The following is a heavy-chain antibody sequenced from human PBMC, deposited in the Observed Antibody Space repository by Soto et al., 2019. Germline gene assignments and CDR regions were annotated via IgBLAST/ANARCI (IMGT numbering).Heavy chain of an antibody. CDR1: GYIFTSYA. D-gene: IGHD6-19*01. CDR2: ISAYNGNT. Sequence: ASVKVSCKASGYIFTSYAMHWVRQAPGQGLEWMGWISAYNGNTNYAQKLQGRVTMTTDTSTITAHMELRSLRSDDTAVYYCARQPVVGTAFFDYWGQGTLVTVSS. J-gene: IGHJ4*02. CDR3: ARQPVVGTAFFDY. V-gene: IGHV1-18*01.